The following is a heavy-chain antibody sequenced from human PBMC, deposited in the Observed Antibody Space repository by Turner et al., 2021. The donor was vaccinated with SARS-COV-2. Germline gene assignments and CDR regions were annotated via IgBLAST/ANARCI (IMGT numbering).Heavy chain of an antibody. V-gene: IGHV3-23*01. CDR1: GFTFSNSA. D-gene: IGHD3-10*01. Sequence: EVQLFESEGGLVPPGGSLRLSCAASGFTFSNSAMSWVRHAPGKGLEWVSTISSSGGNTYYADSVKGRFTISRDNSKNTLYLQMNSLRAGDTALYFCANVGSYFFDYWGQGTLVTVSS. CDR2: ISSSGGNT. J-gene: IGHJ4*02. CDR3: ANVGSYFFDY.